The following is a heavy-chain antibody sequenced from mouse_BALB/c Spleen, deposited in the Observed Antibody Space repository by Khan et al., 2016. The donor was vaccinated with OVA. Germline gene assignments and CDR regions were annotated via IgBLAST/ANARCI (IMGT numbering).Heavy chain of an antibody. CDR2: ISTYYGDA. Sequence: QVQLQQSGAELVRPGVSVKISCKGSGYTFTDVAMQWVKQSHAKSLEGIGVISTYYGDASYNQKFKGKATMTVDKSSSTAYMEFATLTSEDSAIXSCASGNGNSRFAYWGQGTLVTVSA. CDR1: GYTFTDVA. D-gene: IGHD2-1*01. CDR3: ASGNGNSRFAY. J-gene: IGHJ3*01. V-gene: IGHV1S137*01.